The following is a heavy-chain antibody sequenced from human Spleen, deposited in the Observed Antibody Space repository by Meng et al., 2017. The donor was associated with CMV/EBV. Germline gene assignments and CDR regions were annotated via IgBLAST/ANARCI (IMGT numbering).Heavy chain of an antibody. V-gene: IGHV4-61*01. D-gene: IGHD2-15*01. CDR3: ARDLSPFCSGGSCHPD. Sequence: SETLSLTCTVSVGSVSSGSYYWSWIRQPPGKGLEWIGYIYYSGSTNYNPSLKSRVTISVDTSKNQFSLKLSSVTAADTAVYYCARDLSPFCSGGSCHPDWGQGTLVTVSS. J-gene: IGHJ4*02. CDR2: IYYSGST. CDR1: VGSVSSGSYY.